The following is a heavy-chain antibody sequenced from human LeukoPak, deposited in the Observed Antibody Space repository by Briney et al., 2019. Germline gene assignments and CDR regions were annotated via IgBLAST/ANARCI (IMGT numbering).Heavy chain of an antibody. CDR3: ARGIAAAGYYFDY. D-gene: IGHD6-13*01. CDR1: GGSFSGYY. Sequence: KPSETLSLTCAVYGGSFSGYYWSWIRQPPGKGLEWIGEINHSGSTNYNPSLKSRVTMSVDTSKNQFSLKLSSVTAADTAVYYCARGIAAAGYYFDYWGQGTLVTVSS. J-gene: IGHJ4*02. CDR2: INHSGST. V-gene: IGHV4-34*01.